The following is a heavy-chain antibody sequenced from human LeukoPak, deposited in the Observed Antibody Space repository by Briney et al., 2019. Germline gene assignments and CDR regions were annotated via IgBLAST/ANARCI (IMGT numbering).Heavy chain of an antibody. J-gene: IGHJ5*02. V-gene: IGHV1-2*02. CDR3: ARGSGGSGSYYSFNWFDP. CDR1: GYTFTGYY. D-gene: IGHD3-10*01. CDR2: INPNSGGT. Sequence: ASVKVSCKASGYTFTGYYMHWVRQAPGQGVEWMGWINPNSGGTNYAQKFQGRVTMTRDTSMSTAYMELGSLRSEDTAVYYCARGSGGSGSYYSFNWFDPWGQETLVTVSS.